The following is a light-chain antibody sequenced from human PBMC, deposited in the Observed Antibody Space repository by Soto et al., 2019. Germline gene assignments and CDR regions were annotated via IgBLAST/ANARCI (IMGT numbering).Light chain of an antibody. CDR2: DAS. CDR1: QSVSRY. J-gene: IGKJ4*01. V-gene: IGKV3-11*01. CDR3: QQRSDWPST. Sequence: EIVLTQSPATLSLSPGERATLSCSASQSVSRYLAWYQQKPGQAPRLLIYDASNRATGIPARFSGSGSGSDFTPTNSSLEPEDFTLYYCQQRSDWPSTFGGRTKVQIK.